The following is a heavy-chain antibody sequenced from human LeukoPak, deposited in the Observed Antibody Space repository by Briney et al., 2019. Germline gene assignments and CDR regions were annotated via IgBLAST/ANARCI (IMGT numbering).Heavy chain of an antibody. CDR3: ARGLYDCSSTSCYFGFDP. D-gene: IGHD2-2*01. CDR2: ISSSSSTI. V-gene: IGHV3-48*01. CDR1: GFIFRSYS. J-gene: IGHJ5*02. Sequence: GGSLILSCAASGFIFRSYSMNWVRQAPGKGLEWVSYISSSSSTIYYADSVKGRFTISRDNAKNSLYLQMNSLRAEDTAVYYCARGLYDCSSTSCYFGFDPWGQGTLVTVSS.